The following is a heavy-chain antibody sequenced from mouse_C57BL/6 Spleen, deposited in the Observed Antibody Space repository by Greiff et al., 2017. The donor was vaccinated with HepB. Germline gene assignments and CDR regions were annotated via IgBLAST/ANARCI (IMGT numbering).Heavy chain of an antibody. D-gene: IGHD2-1*01. Sequence: VKVVESGPGLVAPSQSLSITCTVSGFSLTSYGVHWVRQPPGKGLEWLVVIWSDGSTTYNSALKSRLSISKDNSKSQVFLKMNSLQTDDTAMYYCARSLYYLGAMDYWGQGTSVTVSS. CDR1: GFSLTSYG. CDR3: ARSLYYLGAMDY. CDR2: IWSDGST. V-gene: IGHV2-6*03. J-gene: IGHJ4*01.